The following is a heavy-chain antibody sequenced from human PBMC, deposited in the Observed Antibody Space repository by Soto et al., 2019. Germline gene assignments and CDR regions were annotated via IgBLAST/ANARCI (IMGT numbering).Heavy chain of an antibody. J-gene: IGHJ6*02. D-gene: IGHD6-6*01. V-gene: IGHV3-74*01. CDR1: GFTFSSYW. CDR3: ASLVSSSPRIPLGMDV. Sequence: QPGGSLRLSCAASGFTFSSYWMHWVRQAPGKGLVWVSRINSDGSSTSYADSVKGRFTISRDNAKNTLYLQMNSLRAEDTAVYYCASLVSSSPRIPLGMDVWGQGTTVTVSS. CDR2: INSDGSST.